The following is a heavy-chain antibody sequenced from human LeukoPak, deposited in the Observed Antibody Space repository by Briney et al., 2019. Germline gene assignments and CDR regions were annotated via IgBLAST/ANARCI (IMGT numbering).Heavy chain of an antibody. CDR2: VYRDGNT. CDR3: ARLAALRGFYYYMDV. CDR1: GYSISNGYY. D-gene: IGHD6-6*01. Sequence: SETLSLTCSVSGYSISNGYYWGGIRQPPGQGLEWVANVYRDGNTYYSPSLESRVTISVDTSKNQFFLRLSSVTAADTAVYYCARLAALRGFYYYMDVWGKGATVTVSS. V-gene: IGHV4-38-2*01. J-gene: IGHJ6*03.